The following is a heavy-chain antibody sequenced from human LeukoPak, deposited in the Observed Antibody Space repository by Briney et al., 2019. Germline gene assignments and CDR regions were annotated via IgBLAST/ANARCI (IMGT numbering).Heavy chain of an antibody. Sequence: PSETLSLTCTVSAGTISSYYWNWIRQPPGKGLEWIGYIHSSGSTKYNPSLKSRVTISVDTSKNQFSLKLSSVTAADTAVYYCASRNWEYCTSTSCYGFEYWGQGTLVTVSS. CDR2: IHSSGST. CDR1: AGTISSYY. J-gene: IGHJ4*02. V-gene: IGHV4-4*08. D-gene: IGHD2-2*01. CDR3: ASRNWEYCTSTSCYGFEY.